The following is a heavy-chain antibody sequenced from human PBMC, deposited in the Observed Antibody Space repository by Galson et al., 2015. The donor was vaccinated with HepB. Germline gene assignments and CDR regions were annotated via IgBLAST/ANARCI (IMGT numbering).Heavy chain of an antibody. CDR1: GYTFNSYA. J-gene: IGHJ5*02. V-gene: IGHV7-4-1*02. CDR3: ARSPYFRSGSHYNAWFDP. D-gene: IGHD3-10*01. CDR2: INTDTGNP. Sequence: SCKASGYTFNSYAMNWVRQAPGQGLEWMGWINTDTGNPTYAQGFTGRFVFSLDASVTTAYLQISSLKAADTAVYYCARSPYFRSGSHYNAWFDPWGQGTLVSVSS.